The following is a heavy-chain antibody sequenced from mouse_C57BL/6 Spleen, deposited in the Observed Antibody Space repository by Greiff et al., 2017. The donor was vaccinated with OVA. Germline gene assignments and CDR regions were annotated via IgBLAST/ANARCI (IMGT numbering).Heavy chain of an antibody. V-gene: IGHV1-5*01. CDR2: IYPGNSDT. Sequence: DVQLQESGTVLARPGASVKMSCKTSGYTFTSYWMHWVKQRPGQGLEWIGAIYPGNSDTSYNQKFKGKAKLTAVTSASTAYMELSSLTNEDSAVYDCTRSGTGTRYFDVWGTGTTVTVSS. J-gene: IGHJ1*03. CDR3: TRSGTGTRYFDV. CDR1: GYTFTSYW. D-gene: IGHD4-1*01.